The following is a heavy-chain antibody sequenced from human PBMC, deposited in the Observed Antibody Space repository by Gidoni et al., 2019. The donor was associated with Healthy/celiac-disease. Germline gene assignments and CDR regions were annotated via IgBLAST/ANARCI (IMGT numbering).Heavy chain of an antibody. CDR2: INPSGGST. CDR3: ATTVTTHGYFDY. Sequence: QVQLVQSGAEVKTPGASVKVSCKASGYTFTSYYMHWVRQAPGQGLEWMGIINPSGGSTSYAQKFQGRVTMTRDTSTSTVYMELSSLRSEDTAVYYCATTVTTHGYFDYWGQGTLVTVSS. D-gene: IGHD4-4*01. V-gene: IGHV1-46*01. CDR1: GYTFTSYY. J-gene: IGHJ4*02.